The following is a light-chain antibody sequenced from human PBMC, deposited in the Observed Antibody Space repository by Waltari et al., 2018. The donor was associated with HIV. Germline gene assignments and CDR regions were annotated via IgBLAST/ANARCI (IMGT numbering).Light chain of an antibody. V-gene: IGKV3-11*01. CDR2: DAS. CDR3: QQRSFPIT. Sequence: EIMLTQSTATLSLSQGKRATLSCRASQSVATYLAWFQQKPGQAPRLLIYDASNRATGVPARFGGSGSGTDFTLTISRLEPEDFGVYYCQQRSFPITFGQGTRLEI. CDR1: QSVATY. J-gene: IGKJ5*01.